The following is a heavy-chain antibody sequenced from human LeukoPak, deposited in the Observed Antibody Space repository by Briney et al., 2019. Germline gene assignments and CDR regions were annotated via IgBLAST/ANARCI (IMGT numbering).Heavy chain of an antibody. D-gene: IGHD3-10*01. V-gene: IGHV3-7*01. CDR1: GFTFSTYW. J-gene: IGHJ4*02. CDR3: ARVDSWGSGSHDY. Sequence: PGGSLRLSCAASGFTFSTYWMSWVRQAPGKSLEWVANMNEDGDEIYYLDSVKGRFTISRDNAKNSLYLQMYSLRAEDTAVYYCARVDSWGSGSHDYWGQGTLVTVSS. CDR2: MNEDGDEI.